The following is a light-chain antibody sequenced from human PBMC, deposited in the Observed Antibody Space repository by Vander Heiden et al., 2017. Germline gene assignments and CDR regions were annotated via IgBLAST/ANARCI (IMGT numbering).Light chain of an antibody. CDR3: QQYNSWT. J-gene: IGKJ1*01. V-gene: IGKV1-5*03. Sequence: DIQMTQSPSTLSASVGDRVTINCRASQSISNWLAWYHQKPGKAPKLRIYKASSLESGVPSRCSGSGSGTEFTLTSSSMQPDDFATYYCQQYNSWTFGQGTKVEI. CDR2: KAS. CDR1: QSISNW.